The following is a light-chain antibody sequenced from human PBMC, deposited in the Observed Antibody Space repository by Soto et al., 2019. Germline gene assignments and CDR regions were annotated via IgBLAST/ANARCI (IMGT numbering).Light chain of an antibody. CDR2: EAS. V-gene: IGLV2-23*01. Sequence: QSVLTQPASVSGSPGQSITISCTGTSSDVGSHNLVSWYQQFPGKAPKLIIFEASKRPSGVSNRFSGSKSGSAASLTISGLQAEDEADYYCCSNAAGSTYVFGSGTKVTVL. J-gene: IGLJ1*01. CDR1: SSDVGSHNL. CDR3: CSNAAGSTYV.